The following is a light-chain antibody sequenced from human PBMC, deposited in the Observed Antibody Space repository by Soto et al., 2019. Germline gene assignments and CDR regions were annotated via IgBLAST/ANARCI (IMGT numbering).Light chain of an antibody. CDR2: DVS. CDR3: RSYTSSSTAYV. J-gene: IGLJ1*01. CDR1: SSDVGGYNY. V-gene: IGLV2-14*01. Sequence: QSALAQPASVSGSPGQSITISCTGTSSDVGGYNYVSWYQQRPGKAPKLMIYDVSNRPSGVSNRFSGSKSGNTASLTISGLQAEDEADYYCRSYTSSSTAYVFGTGTKVTVL.